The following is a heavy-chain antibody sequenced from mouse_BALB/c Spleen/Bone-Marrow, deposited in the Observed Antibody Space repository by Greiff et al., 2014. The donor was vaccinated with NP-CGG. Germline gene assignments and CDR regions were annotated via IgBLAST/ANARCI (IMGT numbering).Heavy chain of an antibody. CDR3: ARSPGKVNY. J-gene: IGHJ3*01. CDR2: IDPANGNT. D-gene: IGHD1-3*01. V-gene: IGHV14-3*02. CDR1: GFNIKDSY. Sequence: AELVKPGASVKLSCTASGFNIKDSYIHWVKRRPEQGLEWIGRIDPANGNTNYDPKFQGKATITADTSSNTAYLHLNSLTSEDTAVYYCARSPGKVNYWGQGTLVTVSA.